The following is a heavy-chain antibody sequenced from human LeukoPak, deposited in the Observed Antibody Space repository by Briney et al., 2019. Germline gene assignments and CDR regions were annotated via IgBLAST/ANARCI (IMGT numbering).Heavy chain of an antibody. CDR3: AKGSYSSGWDRSYYFDY. D-gene: IGHD6-19*01. J-gene: IGHJ4*02. Sequence: GSLRLSCAASGFTFSSYAMSWVRQAPGKGLEWVSAISGSGGSTYYADSVKGRFTISRDNSKSTLYLQMNSLRAEDTAVYYCAKGSYSSGWDRSYYFDYWGQGTLVTVSS. CDR1: GFTFSSYA. CDR2: ISGSGGST. V-gene: IGHV3-23*01.